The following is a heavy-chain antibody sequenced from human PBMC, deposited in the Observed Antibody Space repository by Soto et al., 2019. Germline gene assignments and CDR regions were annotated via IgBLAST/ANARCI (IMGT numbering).Heavy chain of an antibody. D-gene: IGHD3-22*01. CDR3: ERDLLSGSGFQY. Sequence: QVQLVQSGAEVKKPGSSVKVSCKASGGTFSSYAISWVRQAPGQGLEWMGGIIPIFGTANYAQKFQGRVTITADESTSTAYMELSSMRSEDTAVYYCERDLLSGSGFQYWGQGTLVTVSS. V-gene: IGHV1-69*01. CDR1: GGTFSSYA. J-gene: IGHJ4*02. CDR2: IIPIFGTA.